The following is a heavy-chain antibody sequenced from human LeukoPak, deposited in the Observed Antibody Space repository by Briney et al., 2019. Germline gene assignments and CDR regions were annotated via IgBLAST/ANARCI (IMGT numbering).Heavy chain of an antibody. CDR3: ARVGVLGERTYFDY. Sequence: ASVKVSCKASGYTFTGYHMHWVRQAPGQGLEWMGWINPNSGGTNYARKFQGRVTMTRDTSISTAYMELSRLRSDDTAVYYCARVGVLGERTYFDYWGQGTLVTVSS. V-gene: IGHV1-2*02. CDR2: INPNSGGT. CDR1: GYTFTGYH. J-gene: IGHJ4*02. D-gene: IGHD3-16*01.